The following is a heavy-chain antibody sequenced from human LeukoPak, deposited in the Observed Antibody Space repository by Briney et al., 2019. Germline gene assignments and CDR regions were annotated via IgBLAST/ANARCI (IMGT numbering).Heavy chain of an antibody. V-gene: IGHV3-23*01. Sequence: GGSLRLSCAASGFPFSFAWMSWVHQAPGKGLEWVSTASYYVGKQCHADSVRGRFTVSRDNSRNTVSLQMSSLRVEDTGIYYCAKAGIGADGAGFLCEYWGQGTLVTVSS. CDR3: AKAGIGADGAGFLCEY. D-gene: IGHD1-1*01. CDR2: ASYYVGKQ. J-gene: IGHJ4*02. CDR1: GFPFSFA.